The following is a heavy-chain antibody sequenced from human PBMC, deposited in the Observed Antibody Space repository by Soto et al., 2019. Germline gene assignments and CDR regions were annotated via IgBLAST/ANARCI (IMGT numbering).Heavy chain of an antibody. D-gene: IGHD5-12*01. J-gene: IGHJ6*02. CDR3: ARALGATNHYYYGMDV. CDR1: GYTFTCNY. V-gene: IGHV1-2*02. CDR2: ISPNSGDT. Sequence: APVKVSSKASGYTFTCNYLHWVRQSPGQGLEWMGWISPNSGDTNFGQKFQGRVAMTRDTSTSTAYMELRRLTSEDTAVYYCARALGATNHYYYGMDVRGQGTTVTVSS.